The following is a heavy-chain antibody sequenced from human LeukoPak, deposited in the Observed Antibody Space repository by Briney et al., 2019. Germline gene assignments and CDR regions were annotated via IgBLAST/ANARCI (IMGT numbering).Heavy chain of an antibody. Sequence: GGSLRLSCAASGFTFSSYGMHWVRQAPGKGLEWVAVISYDGSNKYYADSVKGRFTISRDNSKNTLYLQMNSLRAEDTAVYYCASVWFGELGYWGQGTLVTVSS. CDR2: ISYDGSNK. J-gene: IGHJ4*02. D-gene: IGHD3-10*01. CDR3: ASVWFGELGY. CDR1: GFTFSSYG. V-gene: IGHV3-30*03.